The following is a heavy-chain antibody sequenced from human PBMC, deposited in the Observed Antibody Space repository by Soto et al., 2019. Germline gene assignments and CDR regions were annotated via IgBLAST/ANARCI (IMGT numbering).Heavy chain of an antibody. J-gene: IGHJ4*02. CDR1: GFTFSNAW. CDR2: IKSKTDGGTT. D-gene: IGHD3-22*01. CDR3: TTAHLSYYYDSSGYYADY. V-gene: IGHV3-15*07. Sequence: EVQLVESGGGLVKPGGSLRLSCAASGFTFSNAWMNWVRQAPGKGLEWVSRIKSKTDGGTTDYAAPVKGRFTISRDDSKNTLYLQMNSLKTEDTAVYYCTTAHLSYYYDSSGYYADYWGQGTLVTVSS.